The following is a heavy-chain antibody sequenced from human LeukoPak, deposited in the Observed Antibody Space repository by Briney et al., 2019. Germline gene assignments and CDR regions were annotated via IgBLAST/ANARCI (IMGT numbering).Heavy chain of an antibody. J-gene: IGHJ6*03. CDR2: IYRSGTT. Sequence: TSETLSLTCAVSGGSISSTNWWSWVRQPPGKGLEWIGEIYRSGTTNYKPSLKSRVTISLDKSRNHFSLKLTSVTAADSAVYYCARRIRTGYPYYYYMDVWGKGTTVTISS. CDR1: GGSISSTNW. V-gene: IGHV4-4*02. D-gene: IGHD3/OR15-3a*01. CDR3: ARRIRTGYPYYYYMDV.